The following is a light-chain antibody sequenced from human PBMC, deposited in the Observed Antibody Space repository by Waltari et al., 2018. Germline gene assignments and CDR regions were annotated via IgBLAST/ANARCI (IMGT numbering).Light chain of an antibody. Sequence: QSALTQPAPVSGSPGQSIPIPCTGPSTDIVSYNYVSWYQQHPGKAPKLIIYDVTNRPSGVSNSLSGAESGNTASLTISRLQAQDDADYYCSAYSDTTPLVLCGGGTSLTVL. V-gene: IGLV2-14*03. CDR1: STDIVSYNY. CDR2: DVT. CDR3: SAYSDTTPLVL. J-gene: IGLJ3*02.